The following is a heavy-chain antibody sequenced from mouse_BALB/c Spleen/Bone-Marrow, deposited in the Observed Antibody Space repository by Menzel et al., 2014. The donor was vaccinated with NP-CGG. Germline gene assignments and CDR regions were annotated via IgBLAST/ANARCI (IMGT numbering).Heavy chain of an antibody. CDR1: GYTFTSYY. Sequence: QVQLQQPGPELVKPGASVKTSCKASGYTFTSYYIHWVKQRPGQGLEWIGWIYPGDGSTKYNEKFKGKTTLTADKSSSTAYMLLSSLTSEDSAIYFCARKENWAYAMDYWGQGTSVTVSS. CDR3: ARKENWAYAMDY. D-gene: IGHD4-1*01. J-gene: IGHJ4*01. CDR2: IYPGDGST. V-gene: IGHV1S56*01.